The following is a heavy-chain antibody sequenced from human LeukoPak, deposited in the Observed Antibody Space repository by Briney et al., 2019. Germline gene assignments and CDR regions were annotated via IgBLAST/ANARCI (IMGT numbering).Heavy chain of an antibody. CDR2: IDTNDDLT. V-gene: IGHV3-64*01. CDR1: GFTFSNYV. CDR3: VRDVKYYFGSGTYR. Sequence: GGSLRLSCVASGFTFSNYVMHWVRQSPGKGLEYVSGIDTNDDLTYYASSVKGRFTISRDNSKDTLHPQMDSLRPEDTAVYYCVRDVKYYFGSGTYRWGQGTLVTVSS. J-gene: IGHJ4*02. D-gene: IGHD3-10*01.